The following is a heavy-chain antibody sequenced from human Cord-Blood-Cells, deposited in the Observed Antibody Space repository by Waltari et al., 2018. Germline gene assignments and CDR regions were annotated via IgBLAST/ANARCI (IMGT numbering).Heavy chain of an antibody. J-gene: IGHJ6*02. CDR3: ARDRPYSGSYYYNYYGMNV. Sequence: QLVQSGAQFKTPGSSLKVSCTASGGTCTSYTISWVSQAPGHWLEWMVRIILTLGISNYAQTCQGRVTSTADKSTSTAYMELSSLRSEHTAVYYCARDRPYSGSYYYNYYGMNVWCQGTTVTVSS. D-gene: IGHD1-26*01. CDR2: IILTLGIS. CDR1: GGTCTSYT. V-gene: IGHV1-69*04.